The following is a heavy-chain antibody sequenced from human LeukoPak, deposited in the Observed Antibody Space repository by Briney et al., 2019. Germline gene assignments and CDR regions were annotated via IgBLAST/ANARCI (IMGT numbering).Heavy chain of an antibody. J-gene: IGHJ2*01. CDR1: GLTFSIYE. Sequence: GGSLRLFCAAYGLTFSIYEMNWVRQAPGKGLEWVSYITGSGTNIFYADSVKGRFTISRDNAKNSLYLQMNSLRAEDTAVYYCARYDCSYVDLWYFDLWGRGTLVTVSS. CDR2: ITGSGTNI. D-gene: IGHD3-22*01. CDR3: ARYDCSYVDLWYFDL. V-gene: IGHV3-48*03.